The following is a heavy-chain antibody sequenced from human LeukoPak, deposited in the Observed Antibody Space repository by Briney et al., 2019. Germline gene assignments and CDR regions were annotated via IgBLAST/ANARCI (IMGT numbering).Heavy chain of an antibody. CDR2: ISYDGSNK. CDR1: GYTFTSYY. Sequence: SCKASGYTFTSYYMHWVRQAPGKGLEWVAVISYDGSNKYYADSVKGRFTISRDNSKNTLYLQMNSLRAEDTAVYYCAKDHLVYSGSYFFDYWGQGTLVTVSS. J-gene: IGHJ4*02. D-gene: IGHD1-26*01. CDR3: AKDHLVYSGSYFFDY. V-gene: IGHV3-30*18.